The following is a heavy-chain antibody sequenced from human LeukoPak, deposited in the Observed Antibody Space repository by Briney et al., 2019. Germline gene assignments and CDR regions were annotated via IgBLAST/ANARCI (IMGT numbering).Heavy chain of an antibody. Sequence: GGSLRLSCTASGVTFCDYAMSWVRQAPGKGLEWVGFIRSKAYGGTTEYAASVKGRFTISRDDSKSIAYLQMNSLKTEDTAVYYCTRAIKRQSTMIVVVIGEEDAFDIWGQGTMVTVSS. CDR3: TRAIKRQSTMIVVVIGEEDAFDI. CDR2: IRSKAYGGTT. D-gene: IGHD3-22*01. CDR1: GVTFCDYA. V-gene: IGHV3-49*04. J-gene: IGHJ3*02.